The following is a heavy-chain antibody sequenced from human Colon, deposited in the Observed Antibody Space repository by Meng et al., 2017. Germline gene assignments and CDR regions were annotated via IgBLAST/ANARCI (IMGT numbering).Heavy chain of an antibody. CDR3: ARDTLYGTDY. Sequence: QVPLHESGPGLGRPADDLSLVCTVSGASIKSGGYHWSWVRQHPGKGLEYIGFMSDSGTTDYNPSLRSRVSISEIGSSKNQFSLTLRSVTAADTATYFCARDTLYGTDYWGQGVLVTVSS. D-gene: IGHD4-17*01. V-gene: IGHV4-31*03. CDR1: GASIKSGGYH. J-gene: IGHJ4*02. CDR2: MSDSGTT.